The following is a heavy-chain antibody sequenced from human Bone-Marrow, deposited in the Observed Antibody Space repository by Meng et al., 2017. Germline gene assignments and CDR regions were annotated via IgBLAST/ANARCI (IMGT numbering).Heavy chain of an antibody. CDR2: IYHSGST. J-gene: IGHJ4*02. CDR3: ARSGSGSYYEYYFDY. Sequence: SETRSLTGTVSGYSISSGYYWGWIRQPPGKGREWIGSIYHSGSTYYNPSLKSRVTISVDTSTNQFSLKLSSVTAADTAVYYCARSGSGSYYEYYFDYWGQGTLVTVSS. CDR1: GYSISSGYY. V-gene: IGHV4-38-2*02. D-gene: IGHD3-10*01.